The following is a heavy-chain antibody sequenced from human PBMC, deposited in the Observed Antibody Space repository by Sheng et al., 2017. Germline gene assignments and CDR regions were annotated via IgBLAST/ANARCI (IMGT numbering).Heavy chain of an antibody. CDR1: GYTFSNYD. J-gene: IGHJ4*02. V-gene: IGHV1-8*02. CDR2: MNPNSGNR. CDR3: ARRQLRNQSSSRST. Sequence: QVQLIQSGAEVKRPGASVKVSCKASGYTFSNYDISWVRQATGQGLEWMGWMNPNSGNRGFVQKFRDRVTTSVDTSTHTVYMELSSLTSDDTAVYYCARRQLRNQSSSRSTGGQGTLVTVS. D-gene: IGHD2-8*02.